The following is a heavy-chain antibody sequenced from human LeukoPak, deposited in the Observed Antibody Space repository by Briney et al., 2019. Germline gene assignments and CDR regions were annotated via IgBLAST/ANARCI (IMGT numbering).Heavy chain of an antibody. D-gene: IGHD2-2*01. CDR3: TTRGYCSGPGCYSDY. J-gene: IGHJ4*02. V-gene: IGHV3-15*07. Sequence: GGSLRLSCRASGLSFRNAWMNWARQAPGKGLEWVGRVKSKVDGETAEYAALVKGRFNISRDDSKKTLYLEMNSLEVEDTAVYYCTTRGYCSGPGCYSDYWGQGTLVTVSS. CDR2: VKSKVDGETA. CDR1: GLSFRNAW.